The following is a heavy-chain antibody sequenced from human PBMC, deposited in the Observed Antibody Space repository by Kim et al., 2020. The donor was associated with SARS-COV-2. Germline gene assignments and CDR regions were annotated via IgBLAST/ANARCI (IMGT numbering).Heavy chain of an antibody. CDR3: ARVPYSGYDYILNHYFDY. J-gene: IGHJ4*02. D-gene: IGHD5-12*01. V-gene: IGHV1-46*01. Sequence: FPGRVTTTRDTSTSTVYMELTSLRSEDTAVYYCARVPYSGYDYILNHYFDYWGQGTLVTVSS.